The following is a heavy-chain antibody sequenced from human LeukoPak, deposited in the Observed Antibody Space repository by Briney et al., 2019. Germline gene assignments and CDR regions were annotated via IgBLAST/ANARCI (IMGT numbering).Heavy chain of an antibody. CDR3: ARAGWIITSGIDY. V-gene: IGHV4-38-2*01. D-gene: IGHD1-20*01. CDR2: IYHIGST. CDR1: GYSISRGYY. J-gene: IGHJ4*02. Sequence: PSETLSLTCGVSGYSISRGYYWTSIRQPPGKGLEWIGTIYHIGSTYYNPSLESRVTISVDTSKNEFSLNLNSVTAADTAVYYCARAGWIITSGIDYWGQGALVTVSS.